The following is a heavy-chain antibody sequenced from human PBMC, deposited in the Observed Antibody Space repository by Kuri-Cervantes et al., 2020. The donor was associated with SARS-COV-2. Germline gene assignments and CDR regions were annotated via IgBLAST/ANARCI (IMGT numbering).Heavy chain of an antibody. V-gene: IGHV3-33*08. D-gene: IGHD6-19*01. CDR1: GFTFSSYW. CDR2: IWYDGSNK. CDR3: ARDLVVSSGWDYYMDV. Sequence: GESLKISCAASGFTFSSYWMSWVRRAPGKGLEWVAVIWYDGSNKYYADSVKGRFTISRDNSKNTLYLQMNSLRAEDTAVYYCARDLVVSSGWDYYMDVWGKGTSATFPS. J-gene: IGHJ6*03.